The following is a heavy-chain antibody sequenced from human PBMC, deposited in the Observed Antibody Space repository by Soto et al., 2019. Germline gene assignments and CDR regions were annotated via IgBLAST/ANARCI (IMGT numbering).Heavy chain of an antibody. CDR2: FYFTGST. CDR3: AKDHRFYGMDV. V-gene: IGHV4-61*01. J-gene: IGHJ6*02. CDR1: GASVSSDSYS. Sequence: QVKLQESGPGLVKPSETLSLTCTVSGASVSSDSYSWRWIRQPPGKGLEWIGCFYFTGSTKTTPSLQSRFIISVVESKNQMSLKLSSVTAADTAVYYCAKDHRFYGMDVWCQGTTVTVSS.